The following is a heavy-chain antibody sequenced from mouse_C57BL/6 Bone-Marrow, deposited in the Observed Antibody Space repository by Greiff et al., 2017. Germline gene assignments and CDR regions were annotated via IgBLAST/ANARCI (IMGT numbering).Heavy chain of an antibody. CDR2: IFPRSGNT. CDR3: ARGAIYYGNFAWFAY. Sequence: QVQLKQSGAELARPGASVKLSCKASGYTFTSYGISWVKQRPGQGLEWIGEIFPRSGNTYYNEKFKGKATLTADKSSSTAYMELRSLTSEDSAVYFGARGAIYYGNFAWFAYWGQGTLVTVSA. CDR1: GYTFTSYG. D-gene: IGHD2-1*01. V-gene: IGHV1-81*01. J-gene: IGHJ3*01.